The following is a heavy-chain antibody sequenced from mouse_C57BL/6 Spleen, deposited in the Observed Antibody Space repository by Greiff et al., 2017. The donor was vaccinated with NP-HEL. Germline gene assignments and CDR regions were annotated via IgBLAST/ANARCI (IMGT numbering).Heavy chain of an antibody. Sequence: QVQLQQPGAELVRPGTSVKLSCKASGYTFTSYWVHWVKQRPGQGLEWIGVIDPSDSYTNYNQKFKGKATLTVDTSSSTAYMQLSSLTSEDSAVNYCARSEDYYGSLDYWGQGTTLTVSS. CDR3: ARSEDYYGSLDY. D-gene: IGHD1-1*01. V-gene: IGHV1-59*01. CDR2: IDPSDSYT. J-gene: IGHJ2*01. CDR1: GYTFTSYW.